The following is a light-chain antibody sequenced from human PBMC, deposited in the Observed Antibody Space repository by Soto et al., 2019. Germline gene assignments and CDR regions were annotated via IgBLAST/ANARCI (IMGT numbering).Light chain of an antibody. CDR3: QQLHNYPDT. V-gene: IGKV1-9*01. Sequence: DIQLTQSPSFLSASVGDRVTITCRASQGILSSLGWYQQRPGKAPKLLIYAASTLHSGVPSRFSGSGSGTEFTLTISSLQPEDFATYYCQQLHNYPDTFGQGTKLEIK. CDR2: AAS. J-gene: IGKJ2*01. CDR1: QGILSS.